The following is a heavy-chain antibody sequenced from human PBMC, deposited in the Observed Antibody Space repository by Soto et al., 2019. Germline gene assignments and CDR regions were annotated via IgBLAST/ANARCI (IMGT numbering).Heavy chain of an antibody. Sequence: EVQLVESGGGFTQAGGSLRLSCAASGFKFSDYSFNWVRQGPGRGLEWIAFISTVTDITYYADSVKGRFAISRDNAENAVFLQMNSLRDEDAAVYYCAKDRWVTTRSFDFWGQGTLVAVSS. V-gene: IGHV3-48*02. J-gene: IGHJ4*02. CDR1: GFKFSDYS. CDR3: AKDRWVTTRSFDF. CDR2: ISTVTDIT. D-gene: IGHD4-17*01.